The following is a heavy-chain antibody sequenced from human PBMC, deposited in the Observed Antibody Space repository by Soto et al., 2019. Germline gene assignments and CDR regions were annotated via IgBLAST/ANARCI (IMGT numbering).Heavy chain of an antibody. CDR3: ARTVSSSPPYYYYYGMDV. J-gene: IGHJ6*02. CDR2: IIPILGTA. Sequence: SVKVSCKASGGTFSSYAISWVRQAPGQGLEWMGGIIPILGTANYAQKFQGRVTITADKSTSTAYMELSSLRSEDTAVYYCARTVSSSPPYYYYYGMDVWGQGTTVTVSS. V-gene: IGHV1-69*10. D-gene: IGHD6-6*01. CDR1: GGTFSSYA.